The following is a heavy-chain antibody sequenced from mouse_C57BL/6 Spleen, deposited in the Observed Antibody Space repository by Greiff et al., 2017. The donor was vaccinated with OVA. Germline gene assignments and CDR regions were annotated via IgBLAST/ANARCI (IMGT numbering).Heavy chain of an antibody. V-gene: IGHV1-18*01. Sequence: EVQLQQSGPELVKPGASVKIPCKASGYTFTDYNMDWVKQSHGKSLEWIGDINPNNGGTIYNQKFKGKATLTVDKSSSTAYMELRSLTSEDTAVYYCARGGFGGSSRFDYWGQGTTLTVSS. CDR1: GYTFTDYN. D-gene: IGHD1-1*01. CDR2: INPNNGGT. CDR3: ARGGFGGSSRFDY. J-gene: IGHJ2*01.